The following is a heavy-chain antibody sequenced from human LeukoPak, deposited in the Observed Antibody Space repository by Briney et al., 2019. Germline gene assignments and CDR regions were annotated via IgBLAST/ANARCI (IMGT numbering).Heavy chain of an antibody. Sequence: GGSLRLSCAASGFTFDDYATHWVRQAPGKGLEWVSGISWNSGSIGYADSVKGRFTISRDNAKNSLYLQMNSLRAEDTALYYCAKDIYWSPYGDLDYWGQGTLVTVSS. CDR1: GFTFDDYA. D-gene: IGHD2-8*02. CDR3: AKDIYWSPYGDLDY. V-gene: IGHV3-9*01. J-gene: IGHJ4*02. CDR2: ISWNSGSI.